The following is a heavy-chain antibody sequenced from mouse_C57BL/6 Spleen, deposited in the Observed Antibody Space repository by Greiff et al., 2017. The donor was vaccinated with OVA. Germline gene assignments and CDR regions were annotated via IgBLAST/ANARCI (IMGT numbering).Heavy chain of an antibody. CDR2: INPNNGGT. Sequence: VQLQQSGPELVKPGASVKISCKASGYTFTDYYMNWVKQSHGKSLEWIGDINPNNGGTSYNQKFKGKATLTVDKSSSTAYMELRSLTSEDSAVYYCARVDRGAMDYWGQGTSVTVSS. CDR1: GYTFTDYY. J-gene: IGHJ4*01. CDR3: ARVDRGAMDY. V-gene: IGHV1-26*01.